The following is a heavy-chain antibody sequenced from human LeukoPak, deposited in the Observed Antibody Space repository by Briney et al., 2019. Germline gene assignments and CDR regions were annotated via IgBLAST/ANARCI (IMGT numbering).Heavy chain of an antibody. V-gene: IGHV1-69*13. CDR3: ARRKLVDGNYGMDV. D-gene: IGHD6-13*01. J-gene: IGHJ6*02. CDR2: IIPIFGTV. CDR1: GGTFSSYA. Sequence: SVKVSCKASGGTFSSYAISWVRQAPGQGLEWMGGIIPIFGTVNYAQKFQGRVTITADESTSTAYMELSSLRSEGTAVYYCARRKLVDGNYGMDVWGQGTTVTVSS.